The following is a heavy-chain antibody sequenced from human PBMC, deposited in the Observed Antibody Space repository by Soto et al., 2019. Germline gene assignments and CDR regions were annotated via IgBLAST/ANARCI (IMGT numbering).Heavy chain of an antibody. CDR2: IYYSGST. CDR1: GGSISSSSYY. CDR3: ARHGRADYYDSSGLDY. V-gene: IGHV4-39*01. J-gene: IGHJ4*02. Sequence: QLQLQESGPGLVKPSETLSLTCTVSGGSISSSSYYWGWIRQPPGKGLEWIGSIYYSGSTYYNPSLKSRVTISVDTSKNQFSLKLSSVTAADTAVYYCARHGRADYYDSSGLDYWGQGTLVTVSS. D-gene: IGHD3-22*01.